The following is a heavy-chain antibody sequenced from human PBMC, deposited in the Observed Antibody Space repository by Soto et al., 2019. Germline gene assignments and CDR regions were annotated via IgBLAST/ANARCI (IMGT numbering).Heavy chain of an antibody. Sequence: ASVKVSCKASGYTFTSYAMHWVRQAPGQRLEWMGWINAGNGNTKYSQKFQGRVTITRDTSASTAYMELSSLRSEDTAVYYCARTYNWNYALDYWGQGTLVTVSS. J-gene: IGHJ4*02. V-gene: IGHV1-3*01. CDR2: INAGNGNT. D-gene: IGHD1-7*01. CDR1: GYTFTSYA. CDR3: ARTYNWNYALDY.